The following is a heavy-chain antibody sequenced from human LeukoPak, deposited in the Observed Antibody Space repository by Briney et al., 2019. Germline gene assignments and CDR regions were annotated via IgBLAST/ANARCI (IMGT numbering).Heavy chain of an antibody. D-gene: IGHD6-19*01. CDR3: VRVRSGSRGNGGPAY. Sequence: GGSLRLSCAASGFTFSTHDMNWVRQAPGKGLEWISHITSNGGRTYYADSVRGRFTISRDNAKHSPFLQMNSLRVEDTALYYCVRVRSGSRGNGGPAYWGQGTLVTVSS. CDR2: ITSNGGRT. CDR1: GFTFSTHD. V-gene: IGHV3-48*03. J-gene: IGHJ4*02.